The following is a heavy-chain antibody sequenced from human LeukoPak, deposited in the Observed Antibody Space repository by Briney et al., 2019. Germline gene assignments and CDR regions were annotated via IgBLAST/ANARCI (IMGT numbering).Heavy chain of an antibody. J-gene: IGHJ4*02. D-gene: IGHD3-16*01. Sequence: SESLSLTCTVSGGSISDYYWSWIRQPPGKGLEWIGYMFYSGSTNYNPSLKSRVSISVDTSKNQFSLNLSPVTAVDTAVYYCARVLGGLPVIWGQGSLVTVSS. CDR1: GGSISDYY. V-gene: IGHV4-59*01. CDR2: MFYSGST. CDR3: ARVLGGLPVI.